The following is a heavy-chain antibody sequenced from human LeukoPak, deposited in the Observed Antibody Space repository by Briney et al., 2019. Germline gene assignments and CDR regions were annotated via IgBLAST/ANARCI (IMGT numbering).Heavy chain of an antibody. CDR3: ARERPWGALWFGQPERVYGLDV. V-gene: IGHV3-30*01. D-gene: IGHD2-21*01. CDR2: ISSDGRDK. CDR1: GFTFSTFA. J-gene: IGHJ6*04. Sequence: TGGSLRLSCAASGFTFSTFAIHWVRQAPGKGLEWVTIISSDGRDKYYADSVKGRFSISRDDSRNTVYLQMDSLRAEDTAVYHCARERPWGALWFGQPERVYGLDVWGIGTTVTVYS.